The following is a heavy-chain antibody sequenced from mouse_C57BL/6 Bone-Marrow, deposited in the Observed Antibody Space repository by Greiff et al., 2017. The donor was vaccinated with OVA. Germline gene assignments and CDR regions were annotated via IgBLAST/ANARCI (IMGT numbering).Heavy chain of an antibody. D-gene: IGHD2-2*01. CDR2: IWWDDAK. CDR3: ARIGVTDAMDY. J-gene: IGHJ4*01. CDR1: GFSLSTFGMG. Sequence: QVTLKECGPGILQPSPTLSLSCSFSGFSLSTFGMGVGWIRPPSGKGLAWLAHIWWDDAKYYNPALTSRLTISKDTSQNQVFLKIANVDTADTATYYCARIGVTDAMDYWGQGTSVTVSA. V-gene: IGHV8-8*01.